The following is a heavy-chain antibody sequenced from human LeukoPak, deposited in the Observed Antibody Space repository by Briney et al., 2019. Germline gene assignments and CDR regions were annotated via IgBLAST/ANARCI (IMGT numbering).Heavy chain of an antibody. V-gene: IGHV4-30-2*01. CDR1: GGSISSGGYS. J-gene: IGHJ4*02. Sequence: SETLSLTCAVSGGSISSGGYSWSWIRQPPGKGLEWIGYIYHSGSTYYNPSLKSRVTMSVDTSKNQFSLELSSVTAADTAIYYCARENPSGYYNRPIDYWGQGTLVTVSS. CDR3: ARENPSGYYNRPIDY. CDR2: IYHSGST. D-gene: IGHD3-22*01.